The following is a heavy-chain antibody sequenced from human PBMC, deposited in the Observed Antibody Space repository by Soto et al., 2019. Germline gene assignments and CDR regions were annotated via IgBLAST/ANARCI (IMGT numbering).Heavy chain of an antibody. Sequence: PSETLSLTCTVSGGSFKSGSYSWSWIRQPPGKGLEWIGYVYHTRRTSYNPSLKSRVSISMDTSKNQFSLNLDSVTAADTAVYFCARDFAYFDSWGQGTRVTVS. CDR1: GGSFKSGSYS. CDR3: ARDFAYFDS. CDR2: VYHTRRT. D-gene: IGHD3-3*01. J-gene: IGHJ4*02. V-gene: IGHV4-61*01.